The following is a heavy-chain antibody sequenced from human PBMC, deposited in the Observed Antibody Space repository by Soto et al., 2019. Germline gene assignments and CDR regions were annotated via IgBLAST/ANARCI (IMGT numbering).Heavy chain of an antibody. D-gene: IGHD3-10*01. J-gene: IGHJ4*02. V-gene: IGHV3-23*01. Sequence: GSLRLSCAASGFTFSSSAMSWVRQAPGKGLEWVSAISGSGGSTYYADSVKGRFTISRDNSKNTLYLQMNSLRAEDTAVYYCAKERVWFGELYPYYFDYWGQGTLVTVSS. CDR1: GFTFSSSA. CDR2: ISGSGGST. CDR3: AKERVWFGELYPYYFDY.